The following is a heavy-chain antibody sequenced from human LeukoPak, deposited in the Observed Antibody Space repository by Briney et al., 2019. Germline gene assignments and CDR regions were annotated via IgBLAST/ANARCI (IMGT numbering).Heavy chain of an antibody. J-gene: IGHJ4*02. CDR1: GYTFTDYY. V-gene: IGHV1-69-2*01. Sequence: ASVKVSCKVSGYTFTDYYMHWVQQAPGKGLEWMGLVDPEDGETTYAEKFQGRVTITADTSTDTAYMELSSLRSEDTAVYYCATVPTVPTYYDFWSGYYDYWGQGTLGTVSS. CDR3: ATVPTVPTYYDFWSGYYDY. CDR2: VDPEDGET. D-gene: IGHD3-3*01.